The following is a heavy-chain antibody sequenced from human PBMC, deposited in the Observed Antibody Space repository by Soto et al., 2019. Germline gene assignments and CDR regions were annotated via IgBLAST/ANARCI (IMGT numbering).Heavy chain of an antibody. V-gene: IGHV3-15*01. D-gene: IGHD3-16*01. CDR2: IKTKTDGGTT. Sequence: VGSLRLSCAASGFTFSDTWMNWVRQAPGKGLEWVGRIKTKTDGGTTDYAAPVKGRFTISRDDSKNTLYLQMNSLKTEDTAVYYCTTLRNGGLGYWGQGTLVTVSS. J-gene: IGHJ4*02. CDR1: GFTFSDTW. CDR3: TTLRNGGLGY.